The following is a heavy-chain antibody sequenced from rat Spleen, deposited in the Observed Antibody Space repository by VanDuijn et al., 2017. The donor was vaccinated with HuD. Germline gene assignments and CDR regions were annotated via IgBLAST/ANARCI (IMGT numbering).Heavy chain of an antibody. CDR3: TRDLYGGYPSY. D-gene: IGHD1-11*01. Sequence: EVQLVESGGGLVQPGRSLKLSCAASGFTFSDYNMAWVRQAPKKGLEWVATIIYDGSSTYYRDSVKGRFTISRDNAKSTLYLQMDSLRSEDTATYYCTRDLYGGYPSYWGQGVMVTVSS. J-gene: IGHJ2*01. CDR2: IIYDGSST. CDR1: GFTFSDYN. V-gene: IGHV5-7*01.